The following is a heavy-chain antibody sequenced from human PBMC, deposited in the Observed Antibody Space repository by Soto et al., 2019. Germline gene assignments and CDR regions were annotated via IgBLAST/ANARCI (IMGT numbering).Heavy chain of an antibody. CDR2: IMPDGSDK. Sequence: EVQLVESGGGLVQPGGSLRLACAASGFTFSTSWMTWVRQAPGKGLECVANIMPDGSDKAYVDSVKGRFTISRDNAKNSLYLEMNSLRVDDTAVYYCARDPGWGAFDIWGQGTMVTVFS. J-gene: IGHJ3*02. CDR3: ARDPGWGAFDI. D-gene: IGHD3-16*01. CDR1: GFTFSTSW. V-gene: IGHV3-7*01.